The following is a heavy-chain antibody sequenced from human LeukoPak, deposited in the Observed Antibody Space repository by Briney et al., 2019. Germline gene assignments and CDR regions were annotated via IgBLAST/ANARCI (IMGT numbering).Heavy chain of an antibody. CDR1: GYTFTSYY. D-gene: IGHD3-10*01. J-gene: IGHJ6*02. CDR2: INPSGGAI. Sequence: ASVKVSCKASGYTFTSYYMHWVRQAPGQGLEWMGIINPSGGAISYAQKFQGRVAMIRDTSTSTVYMQMSSLRIDDTAVYYCAGHSDLGSGSHYPYYYLMDVWGQGTTVTVSS. CDR3: AGHSDLGSGSHYPYYYLMDV. V-gene: IGHV1-46*01.